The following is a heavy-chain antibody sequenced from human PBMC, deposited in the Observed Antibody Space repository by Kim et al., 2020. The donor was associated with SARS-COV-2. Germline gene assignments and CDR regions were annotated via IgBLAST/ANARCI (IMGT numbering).Heavy chain of an antibody. CDR1: GGSISSSSYY. D-gene: IGHD6-6*01. V-gene: IGHV4-39*01. CDR2: IYYSGST. J-gene: IGHJ4*02. CDR3: ARHVRKWVIAARPYFFDF. Sequence: SETLSLTCTVSGGSISSSSYYWGWIRQPPGKGLEWIGSIYYSGSTYYNPSLKSRVTISVDTSKNQFSLKLSSVTAADTAVYYCARHVRKWVIAARPYFFDFWGKGTLVRVSS.